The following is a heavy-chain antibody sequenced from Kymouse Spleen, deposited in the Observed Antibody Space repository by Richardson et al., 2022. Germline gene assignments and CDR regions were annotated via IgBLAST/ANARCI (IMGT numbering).Heavy chain of an antibody. Sequence: QVQLQQWGAGLLKPSETLSLTCAVYGGSFSGYYWSWIRQPPGKGLEWIGEINHSGSTNYNPSLKSRVTISVDTSKNQFSLKLSSVTAADTAVYYCARGDYYGSGSRFDPWGQGTLVTVSS. J-gene: IGHJ5*02. CDR1: GGSFSGYY. CDR3: ARGDYYGSGSRFDP. CDR2: INHSGST. V-gene: IGHV4-34*01. D-gene: IGHD3-10*01.